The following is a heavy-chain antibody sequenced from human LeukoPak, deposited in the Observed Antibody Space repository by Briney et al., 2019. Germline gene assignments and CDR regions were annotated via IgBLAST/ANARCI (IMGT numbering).Heavy chain of an antibody. Sequence: SETLSLTCTVSGGSISSSPYYWNWIRQPPGKGLEWIGSISYSGTTSYNPSLNSRVTISVDTSKNHFSLRLTSVTAADTAIYYCTRMPTGYPNWFDPWGQGAPVTVSS. CDR3: TRMPTGYPNWFDP. CDR2: ISYSGTT. V-gene: IGHV4-39*02. J-gene: IGHJ5*02. D-gene: IGHD3-9*01. CDR1: GGSISSSPYY.